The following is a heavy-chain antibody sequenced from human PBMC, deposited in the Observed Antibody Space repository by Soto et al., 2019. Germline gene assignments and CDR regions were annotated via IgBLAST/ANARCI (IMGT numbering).Heavy chain of an antibody. CDR2: FDPEDGET. CDR3: ATTITSSQLYWYFDL. Sequence: QVQLVQSGAEVKKPGASVKVSCKVSGYTLTELSMHWVRQAPGKGLEWMGGFDPEDGETSYAQKFQGRVTMTEDTSTDIAYMELSSLRSEDTAVYYCATTITSSQLYWYFDLWGRGTLVTVSS. D-gene: IGHD1-1*01. J-gene: IGHJ2*01. CDR1: GYTLTELS. V-gene: IGHV1-24*01.